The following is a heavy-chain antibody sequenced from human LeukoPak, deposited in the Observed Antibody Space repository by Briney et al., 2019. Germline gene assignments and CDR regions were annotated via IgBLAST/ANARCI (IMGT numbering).Heavy chain of an antibody. D-gene: IGHD5-18*01. V-gene: IGHV3-23*01. CDR2: ISGTGGTT. CDR3: ARLHGGYKGYFDY. CDR1: GLSFLSYS. J-gene: IGHJ4*02. Sequence: GGSLRLSCAASGLSFLSYSMTWVRQAPGKGLEWVSSISGTGGTTYYTDSVKGRFTISRDNSKNTLYLQMNSLRAEDTAVYYCARLHGGYKGYFDYWGQGTLVTVSS.